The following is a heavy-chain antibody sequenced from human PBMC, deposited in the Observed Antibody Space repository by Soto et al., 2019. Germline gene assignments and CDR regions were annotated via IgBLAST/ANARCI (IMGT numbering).Heavy chain of an antibody. CDR1: GGSISSSSYY. J-gene: IGHJ5*02. CDR3: AGTYYYDSRWFDP. V-gene: IGHV4-39*01. CDR2: IYYSGST. D-gene: IGHD3-22*01. Sequence: QLQLQESGPGLVKPSETLSLTCTVSGGSISSSSYYWGWIRQPPGKGLEWIGSIYYSGSTYYNPSLKSRVTISVDTSKNQFGLKLSSVTAADTAVYYCAGTYYYDSRWFDPWGQGTLVTVSS.